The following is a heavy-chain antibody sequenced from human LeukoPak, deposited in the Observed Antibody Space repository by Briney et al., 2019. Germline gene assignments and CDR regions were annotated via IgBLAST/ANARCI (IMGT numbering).Heavy chain of an antibody. V-gene: IGHV3-30*02. D-gene: IGHD3-22*01. CDR3: ATLPYYYDSSGSYYFDY. Sequence: GGSLRLSCAASGFTFINAWMAWVRQAPGKGLEWVAFIRYDGSNKYYADSVKGRFTISRDNSKNTLYLQMNSLRVEDTAVYYCATLPYYYDSSGSYYFDYWGQGTLVTVSS. CDR2: IRYDGSNK. J-gene: IGHJ4*02. CDR1: GFTFINAW.